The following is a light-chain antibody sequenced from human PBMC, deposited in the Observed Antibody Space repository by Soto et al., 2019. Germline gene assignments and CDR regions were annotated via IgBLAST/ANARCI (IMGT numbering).Light chain of an antibody. Sequence: DIQMTQSPSTLSASVGDRVTITCRASQSISSWLAWYQQKPGKAPKLLIYDASSLESGVPSRFRGSGSGTEFTLTISRLQPDDFATYYCQQYNSYAFVQGTKMELK. CDR1: QSISSW. V-gene: IGKV1-5*01. CDR3: QQYNSYA. CDR2: DAS. J-gene: IGKJ2*01.